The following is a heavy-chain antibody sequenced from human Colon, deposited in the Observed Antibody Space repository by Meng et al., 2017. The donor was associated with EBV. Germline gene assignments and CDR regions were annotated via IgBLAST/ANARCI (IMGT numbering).Heavy chain of an antibody. CDR1: GGSIGSDYW. CDR2: ISHSGTT. J-gene: IGHJ5*02. V-gene: IGHV4-4*02. D-gene: IGHD3-10*01. Sequence: HLKESGPGLVKPSWTRSLTCAVSGGSIGSDYWWNWVRQTPGKGLEWIGEISHSGTTNYTPSLKSRVTISIDKSKNQFSLKLTSVTAADTAVYYCARDYYASGFVFDLWGQGTLVTVSS. CDR3: ARDYYASGFVFDL.